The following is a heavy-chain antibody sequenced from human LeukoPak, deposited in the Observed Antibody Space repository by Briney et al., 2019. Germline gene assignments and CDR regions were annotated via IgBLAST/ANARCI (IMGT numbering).Heavy chain of an antibody. J-gene: IGHJ4*02. V-gene: IGHV3-30*18. D-gene: IGHD1-26*01. Sequence: PGGSLRLSCAASGFSFSSYGMHWVGQAPGKGLEWVAVMSFDGSNKYYADCVKGRFTISRDNSKNTLYLQINSLRPDDTAVYYCAKATLSGNYYGTVGGYWGQGTLVTVSS. CDR2: MSFDGSNK. CDR1: GFSFSSYG. CDR3: AKATLSGNYYGTVGGY.